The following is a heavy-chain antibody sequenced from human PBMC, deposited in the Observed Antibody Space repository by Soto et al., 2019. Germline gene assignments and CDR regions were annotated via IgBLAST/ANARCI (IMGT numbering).Heavy chain of an antibody. V-gene: IGHV1-18*01. CDR3: ARAGARADKINLYWYFDL. D-gene: IGHD1-26*01. J-gene: IGHJ2*01. Sequence: QVQLVQSGAEVKKPGASVKVSCKASGYTFTSYGISWVRQAPGQGLEWMGWISAYNGNTNYAQKLQGRVTMTTDTSTSTAYMGRRSLRSDDTAVYYCARAGARADKINLYWYFDLWGRGTLVTVSS. CDR2: ISAYNGNT. CDR1: GYTFTSYG.